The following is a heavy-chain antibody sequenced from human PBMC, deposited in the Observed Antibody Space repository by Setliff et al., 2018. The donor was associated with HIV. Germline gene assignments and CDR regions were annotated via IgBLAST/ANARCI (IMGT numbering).Heavy chain of an antibody. CDR1: GDSITSYF. V-gene: IGHV4-59*12. CDR3: ARAGRALPLKSTVVNTRDRQYFAY. CDR2: VRYSANT. Sequence: PSETLSLTCSVYGDSITSYFWSWIRQSPGRGLEWIGYVRYSANTNYNPSLKSRVAISVDTSNQFSLRLTSVTPADTAAYYCARAGRALPLKSTVVNTRDRQYFAYWGRGALVTVAS. J-gene: IGHJ4*02. D-gene: IGHD3-9*01.